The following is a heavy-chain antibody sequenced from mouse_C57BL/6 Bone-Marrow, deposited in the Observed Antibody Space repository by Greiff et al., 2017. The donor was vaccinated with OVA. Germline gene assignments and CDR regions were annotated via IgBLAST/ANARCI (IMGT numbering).Heavy chain of an antibody. CDR3: ASVFTTGGLYYYTMDY. CDR2: IDPSDSYT. CDR1: GYTFTSYW. J-gene: IGHJ4*01. Sequence: QVQLQQPGAELVMPGASVKLSCKASGYTFTSYWMHWVKQRPGQGLEWIGEIDPSDSYTNYNQKFKGKSTLTVDKSSSTAYMPLCSLTSEDSSVYYSASVFTTGGLYYYTMDYWGQGTSVTVSS. V-gene: IGHV1-69*01. D-gene: IGHD2-12*01.